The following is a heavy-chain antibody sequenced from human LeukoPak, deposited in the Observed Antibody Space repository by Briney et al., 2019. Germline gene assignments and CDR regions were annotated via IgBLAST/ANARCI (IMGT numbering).Heavy chain of an antibody. CDR3: AREIVVVTGDDAFDI. J-gene: IGHJ3*02. V-gene: IGHV4-4*07. CDR1: GGSISSYY. D-gene: IGHD2-21*02. Sequence: SETLSLTCTVSGGSISSYYWSWIRQPAGKGLEWIGRIYTSGSTNYNPSLKSRVTISVDTSKNQFSLKLSSVTAADTAKYYCAREIVVVTGDDAFDIWGQGTMVTVSS. CDR2: IYTSGST.